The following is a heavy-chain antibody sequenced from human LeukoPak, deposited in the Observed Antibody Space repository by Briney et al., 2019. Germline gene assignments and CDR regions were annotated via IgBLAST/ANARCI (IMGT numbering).Heavy chain of an antibody. J-gene: IGHJ2*01. CDR3: ARGHYGSGSYYNVYWYFDL. CDR2: IYHSGST. Sequence: PSQTLSLTCAVSGGSISSGGYSWSWIRQPPGKGLEWMGYIYHSGSTYYNPSLKSRVTISVDRSKNQFSLKLSSVTAADTAVYYCARGHYGSGSYYNVYWYFDLWGRGTLVTVSS. V-gene: IGHV4-30-2*01. D-gene: IGHD3-10*01. CDR1: GGSISSGGYS.